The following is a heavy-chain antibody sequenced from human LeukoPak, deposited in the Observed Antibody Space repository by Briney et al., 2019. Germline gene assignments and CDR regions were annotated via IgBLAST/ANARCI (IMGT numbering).Heavy chain of an antibody. D-gene: IGHD3-10*01. Sequence: GGSLRLSCAASGFTFSSYAMHWVRQALGKGLEWVAVISYDGSNKYYADSVKGRFTISRDNSKNTLYLQMNSLRAEDTAVYYCARDGGYYGSGSHLSNYGMDVWGQGTTVTVSS. CDR2: ISYDGSNK. CDR3: ARDGGYYGSGSHLSNYGMDV. CDR1: GFTFSSYA. V-gene: IGHV3-30-3*01. J-gene: IGHJ6*02.